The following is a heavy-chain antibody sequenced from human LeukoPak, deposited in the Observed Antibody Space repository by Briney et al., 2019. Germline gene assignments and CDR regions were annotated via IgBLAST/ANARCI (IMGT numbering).Heavy chain of an antibody. Sequence: SETLSLICTVSGGSISSYYWSWIRQPPGKGLEWIGYIYYSGSTNYNPSLKSRVTISVDTSKNQFSLKLSSVTAADTAVYYCAGIVVAHDAFDIWGQGTMVTVSS. D-gene: IGHD3-22*01. V-gene: IGHV4-59*01. J-gene: IGHJ3*02. CDR1: GGSISSYY. CDR3: AGIVVAHDAFDI. CDR2: IYYSGST.